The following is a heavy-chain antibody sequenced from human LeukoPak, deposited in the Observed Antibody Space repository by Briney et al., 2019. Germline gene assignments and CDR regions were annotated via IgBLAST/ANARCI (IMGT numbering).Heavy chain of an antibody. Sequence: ASVKVSCKASAYTFTAYYMHWVRLAPGQGLEWVGWINPNSGGTNYAQKFQGRVTMTRDTSISAAYIELSRLRSDDTAVYFCASFGSTGGPFDYWGQGTLVTVSS. V-gene: IGHV1-2*02. D-gene: IGHD2-8*02. CDR2: INPNSGGT. J-gene: IGHJ4*02. CDR3: ASFGSTGGPFDY. CDR1: AYTFTAYY.